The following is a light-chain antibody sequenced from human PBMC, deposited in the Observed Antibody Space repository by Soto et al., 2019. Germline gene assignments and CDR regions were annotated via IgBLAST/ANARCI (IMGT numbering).Light chain of an antibody. J-gene: IGKJ1*01. CDR2: DAS. Sequence: DIQMTQSPSTLSASVGDRVTITCRASQSISSWLAWYQQKPGKAPKLLIYDASNLESGVPSRFSGSGSGTEFTLTISSLQPEDFGIYYCQQYENYWTFGQGTKV. V-gene: IGKV1-5*01. CDR1: QSISSW. CDR3: QQYENYWT.